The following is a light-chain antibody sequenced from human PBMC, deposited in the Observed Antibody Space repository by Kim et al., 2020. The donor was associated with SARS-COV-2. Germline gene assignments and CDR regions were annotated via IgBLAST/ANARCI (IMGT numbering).Light chain of an antibody. CDR3: QQYNIYLLT. J-gene: IGKJ4*01. Sequence: DIQMTQSPSTLSESVGDRVTITCRASQSISSWLAWYQQKPGKAPKLLIYKASSLESGVPSRFSGSGSGTEFTLTISSLQPDDFATYYCQQYNIYLLTFGGGTKVDIK. CDR1: QSISSW. V-gene: IGKV1-5*03. CDR2: KAS.